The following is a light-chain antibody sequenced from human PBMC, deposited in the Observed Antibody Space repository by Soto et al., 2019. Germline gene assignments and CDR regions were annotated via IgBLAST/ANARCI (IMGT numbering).Light chain of an antibody. CDR1: NIGSKS. V-gene: IGLV3-21*02. Sequence: SYELTQPPSVSVAPGQTASITCGEDNIGSKSVHWYQQKPGQANVLVVYDDTDRPSGIPERFSGSNSGNTATLTIRRVEAGDEAAYYCQVWETSTNHLIFGGGTKLTVL. CDR2: DDT. CDR3: QVWETSTNHLI. J-gene: IGLJ2*01.